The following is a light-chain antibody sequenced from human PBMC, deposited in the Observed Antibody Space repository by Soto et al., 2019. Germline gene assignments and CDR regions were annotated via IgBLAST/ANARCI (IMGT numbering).Light chain of an antibody. CDR3: QQFNNYPLT. J-gene: IGKJ4*01. CDR1: QGVSIS. Sequence: AVQLTQSPSSLSASAGDRVTITCRASQGVSISLAWYQQKPGKAPKLLIYDASSLESGVPSRFSGSGSGTDFTLTISSRQPEDFATYYCQQFNNYPLTFGGGTQVEIK. V-gene: IGKV1D-13*01. CDR2: DAS.